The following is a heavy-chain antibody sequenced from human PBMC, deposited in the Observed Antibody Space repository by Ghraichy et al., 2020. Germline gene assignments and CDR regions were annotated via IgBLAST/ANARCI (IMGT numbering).Heavy chain of an antibody. CDR1: AFTFSSYA. CDR2: IRGSGSST. J-gene: IGHJ3*02. V-gene: IGHV3-23*01. D-gene: IGHD3-22*01. CDR3: AKDRDYYDSSGYYFNAFDI. Sequence: LTCAASAFTFSSYAMTWVRQAPGKGLEWVSTIRGSGSSTYYTDSVKGRFTISRDNSKNTLYLQMNSLRAEGTAVYYCAKDRDYYDSSGYYFNAFDIWGQGTLVTVSS.